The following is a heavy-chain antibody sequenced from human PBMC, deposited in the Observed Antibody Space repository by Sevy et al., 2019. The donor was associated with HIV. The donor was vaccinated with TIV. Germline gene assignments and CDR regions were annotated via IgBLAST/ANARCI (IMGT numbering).Heavy chain of an antibody. V-gene: IGHV1-24*01. J-gene: IGHJ5*02. Sequence: ASVKVFCKVSGYTLTELSMHWVRQAPGKGLEWMGGFDPKDGETIYAQKFQGRVTMTEDTSTDTAYMELSSLRSEDTAVYYCATNSRYFSGSTFYSAEGLFDPWGQGTLVTVSS. CDR1: GYTLTELS. D-gene: IGHD2-15*01. CDR2: FDPKDGET. CDR3: ATNSRYFSGSTFYSAEGLFDP.